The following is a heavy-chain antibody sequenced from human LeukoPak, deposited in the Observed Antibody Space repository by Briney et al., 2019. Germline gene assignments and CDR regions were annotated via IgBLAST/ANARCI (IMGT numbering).Heavy chain of an antibody. CDR3: AREIPGPYMIVAVGDAFDI. CDR2: IIPIFGTA. J-gene: IGHJ3*02. V-gene: IGHV1-69*05. CDR1: GGTFSSYA. D-gene: IGHD3-22*01. Sequence: ASVKVSCKASGGTFSSYAISWVRQAPGQGLEWMGRIIPIFGTANYAQKFQGRVTITTDASTSTAYMELSSLRSEDTAVYYCAREIPGPYMIVAVGDAFDIWGQGTMVTVSS.